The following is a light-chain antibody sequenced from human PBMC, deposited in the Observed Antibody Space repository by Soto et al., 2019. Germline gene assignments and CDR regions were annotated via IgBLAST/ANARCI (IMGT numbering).Light chain of an antibody. CDR2: GAS. CDR3: QQYNNWPLWT. V-gene: IGKV3-15*01. J-gene: IGKJ1*01. Sequence: EIVMTQSQATLSVSPGERATLSCRASQSVSSNLAWYQQKPGQAPRLLVYGASTRPTGIPTRFSGSGSGTEFTLTISSLQSEDFAVYYCQQYNNWPLWTFGQGTKVDIK. CDR1: QSVSSN.